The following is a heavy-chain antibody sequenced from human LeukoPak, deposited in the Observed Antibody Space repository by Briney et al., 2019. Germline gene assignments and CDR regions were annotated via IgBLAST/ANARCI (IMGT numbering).Heavy chain of an antibody. CDR1: GRTFTSYA. J-gene: IGHJ6*02. CDR3: ASSSHRVAGPSSYYYYGMDV. Sequence: ASVKVSCKASGRTFTSYAISWVRQAPGQGLEWMGGIIPIFGTANYAQKFQGRVTITTDESTSTAYMELSSLRSEDTAVYYCASSSHRVAGPSSYYYYGMDVWGQGTTVTVSS. CDR2: IIPIFGTA. D-gene: IGHD6-19*01. V-gene: IGHV1-69*05.